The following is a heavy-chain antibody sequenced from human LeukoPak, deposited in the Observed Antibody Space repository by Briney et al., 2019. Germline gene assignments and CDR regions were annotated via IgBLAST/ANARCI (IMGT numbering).Heavy chain of an antibody. CDR1: GYSISSGYY. V-gene: IGHV4-38-2*02. CDR3: ARRYPGIAAAGKYYFDY. Sequence: PSETLSLTCTVSGYSISSGYYWGWIRQPPGKGLEWIGSIYHSGSTNYNPSLKSRVTISVDTSKNQFSLELSSVTAADTAVYYCARRYPGIAAAGKYYFDYWGQGTLVTVSS. CDR2: IYHSGST. J-gene: IGHJ4*02. D-gene: IGHD6-13*01.